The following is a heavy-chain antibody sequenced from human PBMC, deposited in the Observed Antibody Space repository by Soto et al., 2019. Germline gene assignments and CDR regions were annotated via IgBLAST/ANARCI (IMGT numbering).Heavy chain of an antibody. Sequence: SETLSLTCAVYGGSCSGYYWSWIRQPPGKGLEWIGEINHSGSTNYNPSLKSRVTISVDTSKNQFSLKLSSVTAADTAVYYCASYYCSSTSCYHAYWDQGSLVTVSS. D-gene: IGHD2-2*01. CDR2: INHSGST. CDR3: ASYYCSSTSCYHAY. V-gene: IGHV4-34*01. J-gene: IGHJ4*02. CDR1: GGSCSGYY.